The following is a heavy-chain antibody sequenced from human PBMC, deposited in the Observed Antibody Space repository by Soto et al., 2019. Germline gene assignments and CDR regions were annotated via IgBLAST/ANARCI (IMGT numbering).Heavy chain of an antibody. J-gene: IGHJ4*02. V-gene: IGHV4-39*01. CDR2: IYYSGST. Sequence: SETLSLTCTVSGGSISSSSYYWCWIRHPPGKGLEWIGSIYYSGSTYYNPSLKSRVTISVDTSKNQFSLKLSSVTAADTAVYYCARRIYCSKSLRHPENFDYWGQGTLVTGSS. D-gene: IGHD2-8*01. CDR1: GGSISSSSYY. CDR3: ARRIYCSKSLRHPENFDY.